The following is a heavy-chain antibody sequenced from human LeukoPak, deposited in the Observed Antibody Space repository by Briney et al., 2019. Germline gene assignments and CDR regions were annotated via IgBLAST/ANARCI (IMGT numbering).Heavy chain of an antibody. CDR3: ARDWPLLRFLEWPGGSAFDI. Sequence: PGGSLRLSCAASGFTFSSYSMNWVRQAPGKGLEWVSSISSSSSYIYYADSVKGRFTISRDNAKNSLYLQMNSLRAEDTAVYYCARDWPLLRFLEWPGGSAFDIWGQGTMVTVSS. J-gene: IGHJ3*02. D-gene: IGHD3-3*01. V-gene: IGHV3-21*01. CDR2: ISSSSSYI. CDR1: GFTFSSYS.